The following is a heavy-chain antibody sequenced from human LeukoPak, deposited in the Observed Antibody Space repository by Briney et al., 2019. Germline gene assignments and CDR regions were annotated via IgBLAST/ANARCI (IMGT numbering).Heavy chain of an antibody. D-gene: IGHD6-6*01. J-gene: IGHJ4*02. Sequence: PGGSLRLSCAASGFTFSSYAMSWVRQAPGKGLEWVSAISGSGGSTYYADSVKGRFTISRDKSKNTLYMQMNSLRAEDTAVYYCARLRYSSSGYFDYWGQGTLVTVSS. V-gene: IGHV3-23*01. CDR3: ARLRYSSSGYFDY. CDR1: GFTFSSYA. CDR2: ISGSGGST.